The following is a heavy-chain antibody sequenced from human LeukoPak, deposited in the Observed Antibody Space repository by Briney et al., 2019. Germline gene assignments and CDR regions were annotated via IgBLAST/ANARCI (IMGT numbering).Heavy chain of an antibody. D-gene: IGHD1-26*01. CDR2: VNQSGST. V-gene: IGHV4-34*01. CDR1: GGSFSGYY. Sequence: SETLSLTCTVYGGSFSGYYWSWIRQPPGKGLEWIGEVNQSGSTNYNPSLESRVTISVDTSKKQFSLKLSSVTAADTAVYFCARGAVGVPKVIDYWGQGTLVTVSS. CDR3: ARGAVGVPKVIDY. J-gene: IGHJ4*02.